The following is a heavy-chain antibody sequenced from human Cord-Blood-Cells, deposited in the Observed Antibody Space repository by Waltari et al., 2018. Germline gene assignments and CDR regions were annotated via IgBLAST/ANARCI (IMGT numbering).Heavy chain of an antibody. CDR1: GFTFSSHA. V-gene: IGHV3-23*01. J-gene: IGHJ3*02. CDR2: ISGSGGST. Sequence: EVQLLESGGGLVQPGGSLRLSCAASGFTFSSHAMSWVRQAPGKGLEWVSAISGSGGSTYYADSVKGRFTISRDNSKNTLYLQMNSLRAEDTAVYYCAKDRTDSSGYYYAFDIWGQGTMVTVSS. D-gene: IGHD3-22*01. CDR3: AKDRTDSSGYYYAFDI.